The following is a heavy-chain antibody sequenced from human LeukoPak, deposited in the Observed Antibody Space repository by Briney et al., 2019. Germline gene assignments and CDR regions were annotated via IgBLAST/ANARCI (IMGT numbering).Heavy chain of an antibody. J-gene: IGHJ4*01. CDR1: GFIFSSYA. CDR3: AKGVGGYCSSTDCRAYDN. D-gene: IGHD2-2*01. Sequence: GGSLRLSCAASGFIFSSYAMNWGRQAPGKGLEWVSAISGSGVGTYYADSVKGRFTVSRDNSKNTLYLQMNNLRAEDSAVYYCAKGVGGYCSSTDCRAYDNWGHGTLVTVSS. CDR2: ISGSGVGT. V-gene: IGHV3-23*01.